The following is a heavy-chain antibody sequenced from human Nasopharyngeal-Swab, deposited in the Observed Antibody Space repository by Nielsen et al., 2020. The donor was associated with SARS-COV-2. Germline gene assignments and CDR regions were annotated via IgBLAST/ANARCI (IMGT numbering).Heavy chain of an antibody. CDR1: GASISSQY. V-gene: IGHV4-59*11. CDR2: IYDSGVT. D-gene: IGHD2-8*02. J-gene: IGHJ4*02. CDR3: ARGGAGSHWRYYIDY. Sequence: GSLRLSCFVSGASISSQYWTWLRQPPEKGLEWVGYIYDSGVTEYNPSLQSRVTISVDKSKNQFSLRLSSVSAADTAIYYCARGGAGSHWRYYIDYWGQGTRVTVSS.